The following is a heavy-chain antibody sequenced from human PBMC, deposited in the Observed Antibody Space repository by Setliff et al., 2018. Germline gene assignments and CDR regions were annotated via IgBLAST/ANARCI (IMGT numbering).Heavy chain of an antibody. D-gene: IGHD3-3*01. J-gene: IGHJ6*03. CDR1: GGSISSYY. Sequence: SETLSLTCTVSGGSISSYYWSWIRQPPGKGLEWIGYIHISGSTNYNPSLKSRVTISVDTSKNQFSLKLTSVTAADTAVYYCARQKYWSGYYGEGYYYYMDVWGKGTTVTVSS. CDR2: IHISGST. V-gene: IGHV4-59*08. CDR3: ARQKYWSGYYGEGYYYYMDV.